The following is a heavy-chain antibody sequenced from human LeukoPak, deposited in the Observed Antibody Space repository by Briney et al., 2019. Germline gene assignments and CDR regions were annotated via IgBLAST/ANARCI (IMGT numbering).Heavy chain of an antibody. Sequence: GGSLRLSCAASGFTFSSYGMHWVRQAPGKGLEWAAVIWYDGSNKYYADSVKGRFTISRDNSKNTLYLQMNGLRAEDTAVYYCAREGHGGTLDYWGQGTLVTVSS. CDR2: IWYDGSNK. D-gene: IGHD4-23*01. V-gene: IGHV3-33*01. CDR3: AREGHGGTLDY. CDR1: GFTFSSYG. J-gene: IGHJ4*02.